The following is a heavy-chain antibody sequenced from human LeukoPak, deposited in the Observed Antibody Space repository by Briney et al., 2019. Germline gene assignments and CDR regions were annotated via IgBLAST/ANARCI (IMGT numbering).Heavy chain of an antibody. D-gene: IGHD2-2*02. CDR3: AKDRVVYRGDYFDY. V-gene: IGHV3-30*18. Sequence: GGSLRLSCAASGFTFSSYGMHWVRQAPGKGLEWVAVISYDGSNKYYADSVKGRFTISRDNSKNTLYLQMNSPRAEDTAVYYCAKDRVVYRGDYFDYWGQGTLVTVSS. J-gene: IGHJ4*02. CDR2: ISYDGSNK. CDR1: GFTFSSYG.